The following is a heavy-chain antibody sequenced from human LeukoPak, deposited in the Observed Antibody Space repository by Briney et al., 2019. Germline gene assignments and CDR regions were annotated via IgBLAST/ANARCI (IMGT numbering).Heavy chain of an antibody. CDR1: GGSISSSSYY. V-gene: IGHV4-39*02. J-gene: IGHJ4*02. Sequence: SETLSLTCTVSGGSISSSSYYWGWIRQPPGKGLEWIGSIYYSGSTYYNPSLKSRVTISVDTSKNQFSLKLSSVTAADTAVYYCAREYDFWSGYYTDWGQGTLVTVSS. CDR2: IYYSGST. CDR3: AREYDFWSGYYTD. D-gene: IGHD3-3*01.